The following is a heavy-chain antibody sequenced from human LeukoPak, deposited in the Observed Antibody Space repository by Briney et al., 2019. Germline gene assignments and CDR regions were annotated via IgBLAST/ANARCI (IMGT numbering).Heavy chain of an antibody. D-gene: IGHD1-1*01. Sequence: PGGSLRLSCAASGFTFSSYAMSWVREAPGKGLEWVSAISGSGGSTYYADSVKGRFTISRDNSKNTPYLQMNSLRAEDTAVYYCAKVQLRRFDYWGQGTLVTVSS. CDR3: AKVQLRRFDY. J-gene: IGHJ4*02. V-gene: IGHV3-23*01. CDR1: GFTFSSYA. CDR2: ISGSGGST.